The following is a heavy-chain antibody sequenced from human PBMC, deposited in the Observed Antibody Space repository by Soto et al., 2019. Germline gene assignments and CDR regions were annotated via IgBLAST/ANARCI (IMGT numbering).Heavy chain of an antibody. CDR1: GDSMTKYY. D-gene: IGHD1-26*01. J-gene: IGHJ4*02. CDR3: ARTVGAAYYFDF. CDR2: SYTSGST. V-gene: IGHV4-4*07. Sequence: QVQLQESGPGLVKPSETLSLTCTVSGDSMTKYYWSWIRQPAGKGLEWIGRSYTSGSTNYNPSLKSRVTMSIDTSNNHFSLKLKSVTAADTAVYYCARTVGAAYYFDFWGQGALVTVSS.